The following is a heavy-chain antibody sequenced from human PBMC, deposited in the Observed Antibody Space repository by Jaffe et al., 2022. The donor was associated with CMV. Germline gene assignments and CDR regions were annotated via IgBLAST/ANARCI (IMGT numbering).Heavy chain of an antibody. Sequence: EVQLVESGGGLVQPGGSLRLSCAASGFTFSSYAMSWVRQAPGKGLEWVSAISGSGGSTYYADSVKGRFTISRDNSKNTLYLQMNSLRAEDTAVYYCAKMGALHYYYYYYYMDVWGKGTTVTVSS. CDR3: AKMGALHYYYYYYYMDV. CDR1: GFTFSSYA. V-gene: IGHV3-23*04. CDR2: ISGSGGST. J-gene: IGHJ6*03. D-gene: IGHD1-26*01.